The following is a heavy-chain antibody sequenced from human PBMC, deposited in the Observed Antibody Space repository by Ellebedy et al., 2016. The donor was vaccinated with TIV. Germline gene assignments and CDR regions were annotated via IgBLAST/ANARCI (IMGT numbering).Heavy chain of an antibody. D-gene: IGHD2-2*01. Sequence: GESLKISCAASGFTFSSYAMSWVRQAPGKGLEWVSTIGNTGSRTYYADSVEGRFIISRDNSKKTLYLQMNSLRAEDTAVYYCAKGRGGGSDSSTPRYYFDYWGLGTLVTVSS. CDR1: GFTFSSYA. V-gene: IGHV3-23*01. J-gene: IGHJ4*02. CDR2: IGNTGSRT. CDR3: AKGRGGGSDSSTPRYYFDY.